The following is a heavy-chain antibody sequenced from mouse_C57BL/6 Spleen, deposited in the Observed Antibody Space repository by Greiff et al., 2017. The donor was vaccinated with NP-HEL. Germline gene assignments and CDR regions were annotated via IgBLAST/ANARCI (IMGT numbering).Heavy chain of an antibody. J-gene: IGHJ2*01. CDR1: GYTFTSYW. Sequence: QVQLKQPGAELVKPGASVKLSCKASGYTFTSYWMHWVKQRPGQGLEWIGMIHPNSGSTNYNEKFKSKATLTVDKSSSTAYMQLSSLTSEDSAVYYCARNYYGGGAYFDYWGQGTTLTVSS. CDR2: IHPNSGST. D-gene: IGHD2-1*01. CDR3: ARNYYGGGAYFDY. V-gene: IGHV1-64*01.